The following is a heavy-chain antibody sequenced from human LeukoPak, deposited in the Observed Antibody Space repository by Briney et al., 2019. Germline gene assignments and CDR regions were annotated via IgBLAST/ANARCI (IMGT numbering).Heavy chain of an antibody. V-gene: IGHV3-64D*06. J-gene: IGHJ5*02. Sequence: GGSLRLSCSASGFTFSSYAMHWVRQAPGKGLEYVSAISSNGGSTYYADSVKGRFTISRDNSKNTLYLQMSRLRAEDTAVYYWVKGIAVAPGGRFDPWGQGTLVTVSS. CDR1: GFTFSSYA. CDR3: VKGIAVAPGGRFDP. D-gene: IGHD6-19*01. CDR2: ISSNGGST.